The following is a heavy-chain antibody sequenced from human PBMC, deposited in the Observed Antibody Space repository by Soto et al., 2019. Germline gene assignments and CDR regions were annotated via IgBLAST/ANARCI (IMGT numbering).Heavy chain of an antibody. V-gene: IGHV1-69*13. CDR3: ARGYRSCSSTSCYPVVGHDYYYYGMDV. Sequence: SVKVSCKASGGTFSSYAISWVRQAPGQGLEWMGGIIPIFGTANYAQKFQGRVTITADESTSTAYMELSSLRSEDTAVYYCARGYRSCSSTSCYPVVGHDYYYYGMDVWGQGTTVTVSS. J-gene: IGHJ6*02. CDR2: IIPIFGTA. CDR1: GGTFSSYA. D-gene: IGHD2-2*01.